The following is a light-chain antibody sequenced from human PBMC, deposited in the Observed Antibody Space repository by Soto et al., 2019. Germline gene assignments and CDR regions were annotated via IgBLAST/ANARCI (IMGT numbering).Light chain of an antibody. CDR1: QSISSW. J-gene: IGKJ1*01. Sequence: DIAMTQSPATLSASVGERATITCGASQSISSWLAWYQQKPGKAPKLLIYDASSWESGVPSRFSGSGSGTEFSLTISSLQPDDFEAYYCQQYASYSWTFGQGTKVDIK. V-gene: IGKV1-5*01. CDR3: QQYASYSWT. CDR2: DAS.